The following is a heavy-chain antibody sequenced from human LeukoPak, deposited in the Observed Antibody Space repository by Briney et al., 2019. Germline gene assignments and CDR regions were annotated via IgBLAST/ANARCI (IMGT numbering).Heavy chain of an antibody. CDR3: ARHRTTVVTPVDY. CDR1: GYSITTNYY. J-gene: IGHJ4*02. CDR2: VYHNGET. D-gene: IGHD4-23*01. V-gene: IGHV4-38-2*02. Sequence: PSETLSLTCTVSGYSITTNYYWAWIRQSPGTGLEWIGSVYHNGETYYNPSLKSRVIISVDTSKNQFSLKLSSVTAADTAVYYCARHRTTVVTPVDYWGQGTLVTVSS.